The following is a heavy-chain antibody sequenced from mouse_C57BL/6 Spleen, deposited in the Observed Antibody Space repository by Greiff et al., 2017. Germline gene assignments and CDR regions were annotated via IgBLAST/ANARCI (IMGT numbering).Heavy chain of an antibody. CDR1: GFTFTDYY. D-gene: IGHD1-1*01. J-gene: IGHJ4*01. CDR3: ARYKQATRAMDY. CDR2: IRNKANGYTT. V-gene: IGHV7-3*01. Sequence: VHVKQSGGGLVQPGGSLSLSCAASGFTFTDYYMSWVRQPPGKALEWLGFIRNKANGYTTEYSASVKGRFTISRDNSQSILYLQMNALRAEDSATYYCARYKQATRAMDYWGQGTSVTVSS.